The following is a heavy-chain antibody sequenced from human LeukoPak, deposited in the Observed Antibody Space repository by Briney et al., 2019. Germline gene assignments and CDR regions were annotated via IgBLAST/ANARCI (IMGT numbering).Heavy chain of an antibody. CDR1: GSTFSSYE. Sequence: PGGSLRPSCAASGSTFSSYEMNWVRQGPGKGLEWVSYISSSGSTIYYADSVKGRFTISRDNAKNSLYLQMNSLRAEDTAVYYCATPSYYYDSSGYLDWGQGTLVTVSS. J-gene: IGHJ4*02. CDR2: ISSSGSTI. CDR3: ATPSYYYDSSGYLD. V-gene: IGHV3-48*03. D-gene: IGHD3-22*01.